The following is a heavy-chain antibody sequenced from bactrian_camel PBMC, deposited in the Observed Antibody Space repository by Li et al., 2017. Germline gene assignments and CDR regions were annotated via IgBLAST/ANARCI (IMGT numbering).Heavy chain of an antibody. Sequence: QLVESGGGSVQAGGSLRLSCAAAGATYKFNCMGVFRQAPGKEREGVAAKYFGGGSAVYADSVKGRFTISRDDAKNTVYLQMTSLKTEDTAVYYCATDGPGGGAWYIDYWGQGTQVTVS. CDR2: KYFGGGSA. J-gene: IGHJ4*01. D-gene: IGHD6*01. V-gene: IGHV3S1*01. CDR3: ATDGPGGGAWYIDY. CDR1: GATYKFNC.